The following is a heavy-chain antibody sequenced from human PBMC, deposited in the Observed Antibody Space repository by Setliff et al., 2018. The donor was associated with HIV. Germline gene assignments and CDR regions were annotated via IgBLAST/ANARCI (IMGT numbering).Heavy chain of an antibody. D-gene: IGHD5-12*01. J-gene: IGHJ6*03. CDR1: GSSMTGRYI. CDR3: ARQRSGYNYPYYYPYYMDV. CDR2: IFHSGTT. V-gene: IGHV4-38-2*02. Sequence: SETLSLTCIVSGSSMTGRYIWGWFRQPPGKGLQWIGNIFHSGTTRYNVSLESRLTLSVDTSKNQFSLKLSSVTAADTAVYYCARQRSGYNYPYYYPYYMDVWGKGTTVTVSS.